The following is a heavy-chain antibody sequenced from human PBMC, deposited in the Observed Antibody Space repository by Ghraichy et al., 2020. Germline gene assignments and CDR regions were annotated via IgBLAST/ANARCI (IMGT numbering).Heavy chain of an antibody. J-gene: IGHJ3*02. Sequence: GGSLRLSCAASGFTFSSYGVHWVRQAPGKGLEWVAVISYDGSNKYYADSVKGRFTISRDNSKNTLYLQMNSLRAEDTAVYYCARDRGGDYGDYGPPYDAFAIWGQGTMVTVSS. CDR2: ISYDGSNK. V-gene: IGHV3-30-3*01. CDR1: GFTFSSYG. D-gene: IGHD4-17*01. CDR3: ARDRGGDYGDYGPPYDAFAI.